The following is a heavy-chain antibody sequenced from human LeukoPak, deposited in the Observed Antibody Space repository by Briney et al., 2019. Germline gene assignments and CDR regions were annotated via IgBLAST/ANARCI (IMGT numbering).Heavy chain of an antibody. CDR1: GGTFSSYA. CDR3: ARHYYDSSGYYGGGY. Sequence: SVKVSCKASGGTFSSYAISWVRQAPGQGLEWMGRFIPILGITNYAQKFQGRVTITADNSTSTAYMELSSLRSEDTAVYYCARHYYDSSGYYGGGYWGQGTLVTVSS. CDR2: FIPILGIT. D-gene: IGHD3-22*01. J-gene: IGHJ4*02. V-gene: IGHV1-69*04.